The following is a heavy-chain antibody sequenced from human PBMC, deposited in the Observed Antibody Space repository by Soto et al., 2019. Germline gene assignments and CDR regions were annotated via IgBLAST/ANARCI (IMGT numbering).Heavy chain of an antibody. Sequence: EVQLVESGGGLVQPGGSLRLSCAASGFTFSSYSMNWVRQAPGKGLEWVSYISSSSSTIYYADSVKSRFTISRDNAKNSLYLQMNSLRDEDTAVYYCARDTPGFYCSSTSCPRFDYWGQRTLVTVSS. CDR2: ISSSSSTI. CDR1: GFTFSSYS. J-gene: IGHJ4*02. D-gene: IGHD2-2*01. CDR3: ARDTPGFYCSSTSCPRFDY. V-gene: IGHV3-48*02.